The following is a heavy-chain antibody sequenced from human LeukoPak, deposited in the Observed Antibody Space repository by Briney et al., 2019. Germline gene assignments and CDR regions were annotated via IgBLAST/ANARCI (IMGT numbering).Heavy chain of an antibody. Sequence: GASVKVSCKVSGYTLTELSMHWVRQAPGKGLEWMGGFDPEDDETIYAQKFQGRVTMTEDTSTDTAYMKLSSLRSEDTAVYYCATLPAGLVYQGFEYWGQGTLVTVSS. D-gene: IGHD6-13*01. J-gene: IGHJ4*02. CDR2: FDPEDDET. V-gene: IGHV1-24*01. CDR1: GYTLTELS. CDR3: ATLPAGLVYQGFEY.